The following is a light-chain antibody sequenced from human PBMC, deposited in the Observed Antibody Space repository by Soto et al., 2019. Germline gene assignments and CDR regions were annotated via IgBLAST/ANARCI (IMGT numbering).Light chain of an antibody. CDR3: AAWDDSLNGYV. Sequence: QSVLTQPASVSGSPGQSITISCTGTSSDVGGHNSVSWYRQDPGKAPKLMIYDVSNRPSGVSDRFSGSKSGNTASLTISGLQIEDEADYYCAAWDDSLNGYVFGTGTKVTVL. CDR2: DVS. J-gene: IGLJ1*01. V-gene: IGLV2-14*01. CDR1: SSDVGGHNS.